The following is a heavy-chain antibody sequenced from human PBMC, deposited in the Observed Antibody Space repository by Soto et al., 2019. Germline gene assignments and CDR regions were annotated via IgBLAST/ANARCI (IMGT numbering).Heavy chain of an antibody. CDR3: ARVYDSSGYDY. CDR1: GFALSNPRMG. J-gene: IGHJ4*02. CDR2: IFSNDDK. V-gene: IGHV2-26*01. Sequence: GSGPTVVNPTDTLTLTCTVSGFALSNPRMGVSWIRQPPGKALECLAHIFSNDDKSYSTSLKSRVTISKDTSTSQVVLTMTNMEPVDTATYYCARVYDSSGYDYWRQGTPVTV. D-gene: IGHD3-22*01.